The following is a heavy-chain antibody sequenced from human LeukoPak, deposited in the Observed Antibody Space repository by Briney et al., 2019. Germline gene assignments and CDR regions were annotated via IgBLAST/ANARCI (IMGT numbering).Heavy chain of an antibody. Sequence: GGSLRHSCAASGFTFSSYGTHWVRQAPGKGLEWVAVMSYDGSKGYYADSVKGRFTISRDNSKNTLYLQMNSLRVEDTAVYYCLVWKHVFDRWGQGTLVTVSS. CDR2: MSYDGSKG. CDR3: LVWKHVFDR. J-gene: IGHJ5*02. V-gene: IGHV3-30*03. CDR1: GFTFSSYG. D-gene: IGHD5/OR15-5a*01.